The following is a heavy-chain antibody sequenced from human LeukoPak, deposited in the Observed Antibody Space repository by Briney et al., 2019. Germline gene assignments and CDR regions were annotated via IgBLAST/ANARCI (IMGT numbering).Heavy chain of an antibody. V-gene: IGHV3-66*01. J-gene: IGHJ3*02. CDR2: IYSGGST. CDR1: GFTVSSNY. Sequence: SGGSLRLSCAASGFTVSSNYMSWVRQAPGKGLEWVSVIYSGGSTYYADSVKGRFTISRDNSKNTLYLQMNSLRAEDTAVYYCARDSSSWYGAFDIWGQGTMVTVSS. D-gene: IGHD6-13*01. CDR3: ARDSSSWYGAFDI.